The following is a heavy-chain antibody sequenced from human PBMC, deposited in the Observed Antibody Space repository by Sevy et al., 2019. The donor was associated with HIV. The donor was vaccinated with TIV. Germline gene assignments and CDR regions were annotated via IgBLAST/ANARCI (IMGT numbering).Heavy chain of an antibody. CDR3: ALERLSSDVAEYFQN. CDR1: GFTFNRYS. V-gene: IGHV3-30-3*01. D-gene: IGHD1-1*01. Sequence: GGSLRLSCAASGFTFNRYSMHWVRQAPGKGLEWVTTISFDATKKQYPDSVKGRFTISRDNFQNSLLLQMDSLRPEDTAVYYCALERLSSDVAEYFQNWGQGTLVTVSS. J-gene: IGHJ1*01. CDR2: ISFDATKK.